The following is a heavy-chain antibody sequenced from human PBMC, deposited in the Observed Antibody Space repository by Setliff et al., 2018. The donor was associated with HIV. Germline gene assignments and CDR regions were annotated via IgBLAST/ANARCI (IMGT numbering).Heavy chain of an antibody. CDR2: IKQDGSEK. CDR1: GFTFSSYW. CDR3: AKPTPGLYPRSFDV. Sequence: PGGSLRLSCAASGFTFSSYWMSWVRQAPGKGLEWVANIKQDGSEKYYVDSVKGRFTISRDNAKNSLYLQMNSLRAEDTAVYYCAKPTPGLYPRSFDVWGQGTMVTVSS. V-gene: IGHV3-7*03. J-gene: IGHJ3*01. D-gene: IGHD1-1*01.